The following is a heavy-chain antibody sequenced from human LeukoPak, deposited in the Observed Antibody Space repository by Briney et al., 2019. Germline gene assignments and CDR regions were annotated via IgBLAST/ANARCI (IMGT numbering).Heavy chain of an antibody. D-gene: IGHD6-19*01. CDR3: AHSHPYSSGWYQLHDAFDI. CDR1: EFSLSTSGMG. J-gene: IGHJ3*02. V-gene: IGHV2-5*02. CDR2: IYWDDDK. Sequence: SGPTLVNPTQTLTLTCTFSEFSLSTSGMGVAWIRQPPGKALEWLALIYWDDDKRYSPSLKSRLTITKDTSKHQVVLTMTNMDPVNTATDSCAHSHPYSSGWYQLHDAFDIWGQGTMVTVSS.